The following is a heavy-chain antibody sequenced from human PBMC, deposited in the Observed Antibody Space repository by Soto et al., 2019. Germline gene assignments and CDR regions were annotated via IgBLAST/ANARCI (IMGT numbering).Heavy chain of an antibody. J-gene: IGHJ6*02. CDR3: ARDDVDTAMPYGMDV. CDR1: GGTFSSYA. D-gene: IGHD5-18*01. V-gene: IGHV1-69*12. Sequence: QVQLVQSGAEVKKPGSSVKVSCKASGGTFSSYAISWVRQAPGQGLEWMGGIIPIFGTANYAQKFQGRVTITAHESTNTAYMELRSLRSEYTAVYYCARDDVDTAMPYGMDVWGQRTTVSVSS. CDR2: IIPIFGTA.